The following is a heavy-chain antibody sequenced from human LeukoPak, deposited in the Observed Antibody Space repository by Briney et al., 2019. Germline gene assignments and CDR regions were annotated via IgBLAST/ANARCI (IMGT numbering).Heavy chain of an antibody. CDR2: ISSSSSTI. V-gene: IGHV3-48*01. D-gene: IGHD3-22*01. Sequence: GGSLRLSCGASGFTFSSYSMNWVRQAPGKGLEWVSYISSSSSTIYYADSVKGRFTISRDNAKNSLYLQMNSLRAEDTAVYYCARTYYYDSSGYYRSSYYFDYWGQGTLVTVSS. J-gene: IGHJ4*02. CDR1: GFTFSSYS. CDR3: ARTYYYDSSGYYRSSYYFDY.